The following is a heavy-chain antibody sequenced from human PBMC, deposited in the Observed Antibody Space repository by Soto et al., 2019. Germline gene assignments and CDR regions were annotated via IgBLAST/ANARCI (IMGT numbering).Heavy chain of an antibody. Sequence: ASETLSLTCSVSGGPISSSSYYWGWIRQAPGKGLEWLATIYYTGYTYHNPSLKSHVTISVDTSKDQFSLELTSVTAADTALYYCARSAIATHWFFDLWGRGTPVTVSS. CDR1: GGPISSSSYY. CDR3: ARSAIATHWFFDL. D-gene: IGHD5-18*01. J-gene: IGHJ2*01. V-gene: IGHV4-39*01. CDR2: IYYTGYT.